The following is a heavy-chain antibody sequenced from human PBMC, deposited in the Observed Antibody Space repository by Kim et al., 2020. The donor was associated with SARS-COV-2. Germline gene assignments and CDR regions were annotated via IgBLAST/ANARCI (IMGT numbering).Heavy chain of an antibody. V-gene: IGHV3-43*01. CDR1: GFLFEDFT. CDR3: TKGFTDFDL. D-gene: IGHD3-3*01. CDR2: ISWDGGDP. Sequence: GGSLRLSCAASGFLFEDFTMHWVRQAPGKGLEWVGLISWDGGDPYYSDAVKGRFTISRDNNKKSLYLEMTALRTDDTAFYYCTKGFTDFDLWGQGTLVTVSS. J-gene: IGHJ4*02.